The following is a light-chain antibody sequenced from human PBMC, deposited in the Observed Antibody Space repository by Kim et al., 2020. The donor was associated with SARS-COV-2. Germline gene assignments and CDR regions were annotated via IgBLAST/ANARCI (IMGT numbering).Light chain of an antibody. CDR3: SSYTSSSTLEV. CDR1: SSDVGGYNY. CDR2: DVS. Sequence: QSITIYCTGTSSDVGGYNYVSWYQQHPGKAPKLMIYDVSNRPSGVSNRFSGSKSGNTASLTISGLQAEDEADYYCSSYTSSSTLEVFGGGTQLTVL. J-gene: IGLJ3*02. V-gene: IGLV2-14*03.